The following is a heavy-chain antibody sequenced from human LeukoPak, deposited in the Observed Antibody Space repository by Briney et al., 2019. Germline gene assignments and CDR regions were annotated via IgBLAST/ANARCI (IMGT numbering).Heavy chain of an antibody. Sequence: ASVKVSCKVSGYTLRELSMHWVRQAPGKGLEWMGGFDPEDGETIYAQKIQGRVTMTEDTSTDTAYMELSSLRSEDTAVYYCATAGRITNFEVPPYDFAYWGQGTLVTVSS. D-gene: IGHD3-3*01. CDR3: ATAGRITNFEVPPYDFAY. CDR2: FDPEDGET. CDR1: GYTLRELS. V-gene: IGHV1-24*01. J-gene: IGHJ4*02.